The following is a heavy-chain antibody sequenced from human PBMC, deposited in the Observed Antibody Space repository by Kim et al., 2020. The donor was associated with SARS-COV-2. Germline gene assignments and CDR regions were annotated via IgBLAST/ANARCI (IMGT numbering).Heavy chain of an antibody. Sequence: GGSLRLSCAASGFMFSRYGMYWVRQAPGKGLEWVALIWSDGSNKFYADSVKGRFTISRDNSRNTLYLQMNSLRADDTALYYCARDLRQQLLRGDFFDSWGQGTLVTVSS. D-gene: IGHD4-4*01. CDR1: GFMFSRYG. V-gene: IGHV3-33*07. J-gene: IGHJ4*02. CDR2: IWSDGSNK. CDR3: ARDLRQQLLRGDFFDS.